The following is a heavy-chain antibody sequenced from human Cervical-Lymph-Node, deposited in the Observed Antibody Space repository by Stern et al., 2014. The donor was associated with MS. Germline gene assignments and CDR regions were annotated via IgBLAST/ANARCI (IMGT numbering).Heavy chain of an antibody. CDR1: GFTFSNYW. D-gene: IGHD1-26*01. V-gene: IGHV3-74*01. J-gene: IGHJ4*02. CDR2: INNDGSGT. Sequence: EVQLVESGGGLVQPGGSLRLSCAASGFTFSNYWMHWVRQVPGKGLVWVSRINNDGSGTSYADSVRGRFTISRDNAKNTLYLQMNSLRAEDTAVYYCGTTFEYWGQGTLVTVSS. CDR3: GTTFEY.